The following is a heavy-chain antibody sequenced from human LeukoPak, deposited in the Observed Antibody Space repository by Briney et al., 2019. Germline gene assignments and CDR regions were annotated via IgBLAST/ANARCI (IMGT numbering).Heavy chain of an antibody. CDR1: GYTFTSYA. D-gene: IGHD2-2*01. V-gene: IGHV7-4-1*02. CDR2: INTNTGNP. CDR3: ARDEGLPDNYYYYGMDV. Sequence: ASVKVSCKASGYTFTSYAMNWVRQAPGQGLEWMGWINTNTGNPTYAQGFTGRFVFSLDTSVSTAYLQISSLKAEDTAVYYCARDEGLPDNYYYYGMDVWGQGTTVTVSS. J-gene: IGHJ6*02.